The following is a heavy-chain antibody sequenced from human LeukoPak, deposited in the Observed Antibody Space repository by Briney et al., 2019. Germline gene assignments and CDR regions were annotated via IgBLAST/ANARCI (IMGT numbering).Heavy chain of an antibody. V-gene: IGHV3-7*04. CDR2: IKQDGSEK. J-gene: IGHJ4*02. Sequence: GGSLRLSCAASGFTFGSYWMSWVRQAPGKGLEWVANIKQDGSEKYYVDSVKGRFTISRDNGKNSLDLLMNSLRAEDTAVYYCARDSETAGEWFDYWGQGTLVTVSS. CDR1: GFTFGSYW. CDR3: ARDSETAGEWFDY. D-gene: IGHD2-8*01.